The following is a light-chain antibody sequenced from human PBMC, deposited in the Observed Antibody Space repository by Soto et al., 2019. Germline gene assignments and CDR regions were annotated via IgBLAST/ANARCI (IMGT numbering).Light chain of an antibody. V-gene: IGLV2-8*01. CDR2: EVS. J-gene: IGLJ2*01. CDR1: SSDVGGYNY. Sequence: QSVLTQPPSASGFPGQSVTISCTGTSSDVGGYNYVSWYQQHPGKAPKLMIYEVSKRPSGVPDRFSGSKSGNTASLTVSGLQAEDEADYYCSPYAGSNNWKVFGGGTKLTVL. CDR3: SPYAGSNNWKV.